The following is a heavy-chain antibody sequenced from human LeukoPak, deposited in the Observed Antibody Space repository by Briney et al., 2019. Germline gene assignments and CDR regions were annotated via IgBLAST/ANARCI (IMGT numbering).Heavy chain of an antibody. J-gene: IGHJ4*02. CDR2: INPNSGGT. CDR3: ARAPLLRYYDSSGYEFDY. V-gene: IGHV1-2*02. Sequence: ASVKVSCKASRYTFTGYYMHWVRQAPGQGLEWMGWINPNSGGTNYAQKFQGRVTMTRDTSISTAYMELSRLRSDDTAVYYCARAPLLRYYDSSGYEFDYWGQGTLVTVSS. CDR1: RYTFTGYY. D-gene: IGHD3-22*01.